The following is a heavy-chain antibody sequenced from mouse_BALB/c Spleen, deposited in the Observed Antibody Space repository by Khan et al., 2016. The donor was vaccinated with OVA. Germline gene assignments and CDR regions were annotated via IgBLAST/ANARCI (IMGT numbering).Heavy chain of an antibody. V-gene: IGHV2-6-1*01. CDR1: GFSLTNYG. CDR2: IWSDGST. CDR3: ARQPYYHYNIMDY. Sequence: QVQLKESGSGLAAPSQSLSITCTISGFSLTNYGVHWIRQPPGKGLEWLVVIWSDGSTTYNSALQSRLTITKDNSQSQVFLKMNGLQTDDTAIYFCARQPYYHYNIMDYWGQGTSVTVSS. D-gene: IGHD2-10*01. J-gene: IGHJ4*01.